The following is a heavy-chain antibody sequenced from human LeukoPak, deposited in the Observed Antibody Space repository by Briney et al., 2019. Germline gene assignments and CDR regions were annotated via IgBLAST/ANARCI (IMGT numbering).Heavy chain of an antibody. CDR3: AKDLRSGSYFSSGVFDY. CDR2: IKQDGSEK. CDR1: GFTFSDRW. D-gene: IGHD1-26*01. V-gene: IGHV3-7*01. J-gene: IGHJ4*02. Sequence: PGGSLTLSCAASGFTFSDRWMSWVRQPPGKGLEYVANIKQDGSEKHYVDSVRGRFTISRDNSKNTLYLQMNSLRAEDTAVYYCAKDLRSGSYFSSGVFDYWGQGTLVTVSS.